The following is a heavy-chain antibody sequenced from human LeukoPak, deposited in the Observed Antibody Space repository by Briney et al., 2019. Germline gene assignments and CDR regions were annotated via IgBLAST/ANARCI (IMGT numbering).Heavy chain of an antibody. V-gene: IGHV4-39*07. CDR1: GGPIDRSIYY. CDR3: GDGSSINWFFY. J-gene: IGHJ4*02. D-gene: IGHD1-1*01. Sequence: PSETLSLTCTVSGGPIDRSIYYWGWIRQPPGKGLEWIGSIFYSGETEYNPSLKSRAAMSLDTSKNEFSLKMTSVTAADTAVYCAGDGSSINWFFYWGQGTLVTVSS. CDR2: IFYSGET.